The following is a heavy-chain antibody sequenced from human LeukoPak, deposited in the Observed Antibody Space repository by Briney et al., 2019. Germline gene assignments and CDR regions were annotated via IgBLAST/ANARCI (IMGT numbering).Heavy chain of an antibody. CDR3: ARHRRVAAGSFSMDV. D-gene: IGHD6-13*01. V-gene: IGHV5-51*01. Sequence: GESLKISCKGSGYSFTSYWIGLVRQTPGKGLEWMGIIHPGCSDTRCSPSFQGQVTISADKSISTAYLQWSSLKASDTAMYYCARHRRVAAGSFSMDVWGKGTTVTVSS. J-gene: IGHJ6*03. CDR1: GYSFTSYW. CDR2: IHPGCSDT.